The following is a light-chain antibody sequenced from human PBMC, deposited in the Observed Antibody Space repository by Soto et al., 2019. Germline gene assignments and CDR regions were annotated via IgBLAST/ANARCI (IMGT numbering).Light chain of an antibody. CDR1: QSVSSY. J-gene: IGKJ1*01. CDR2: GAS. Sequence: EIVLTQSPATLSLSPGERATLSCRASQSVSSYLAWYQQKPGQAPRLLIYGASTRATGIPARFSGSGSGTDFTLTINRLEPEDFAVYYCQQYGNSPRTFGQGTKVDIK. V-gene: IGKV3-20*01. CDR3: QQYGNSPRT.